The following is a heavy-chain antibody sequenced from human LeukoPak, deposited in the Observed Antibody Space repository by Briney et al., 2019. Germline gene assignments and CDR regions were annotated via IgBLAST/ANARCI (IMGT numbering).Heavy chain of an antibody. CDR1: GYSFTSYW. Sequence: GESLKISCKGSGYSFTSYWISWVRQMPGKGLEWMGRIDPSDAYTNYSPSFQGHVTISADKSISTAYLQWSSLTASDTAMYYCARLHSGYTTDYFDYWGQGTLVTVSS. D-gene: IGHD3-22*01. J-gene: IGHJ4*02. CDR3: ARLHSGYTTDYFDY. V-gene: IGHV5-10-1*01. CDR2: IDPSDAYT.